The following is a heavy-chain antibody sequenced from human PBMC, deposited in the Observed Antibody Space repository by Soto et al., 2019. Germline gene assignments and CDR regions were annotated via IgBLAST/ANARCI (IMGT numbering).Heavy chain of an antibody. CDR1: GGSISSYY. Sequence: SETLSLTCTVSGGSISSYYWSWIRQPPGKGLEWIGYIYYSGSTNYNPSLKSRVTISVDTSKNQFSLKLSSVTAADTAVYYCARVNTQQLTYYYYYGMDVWGQGTTVTVSS. J-gene: IGHJ6*02. V-gene: IGHV4-59*01. CDR2: IYYSGST. CDR3: ARVNTQQLTYYYYYGMDV. D-gene: IGHD6-13*01.